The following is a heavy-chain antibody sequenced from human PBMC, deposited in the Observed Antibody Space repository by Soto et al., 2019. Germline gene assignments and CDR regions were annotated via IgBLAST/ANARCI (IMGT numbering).Heavy chain of an antibody. V-gene: IGHV5-51*01. CDR1: GYSFTSYW. CDR3: ARTYDDSSAIY. D-gene: IGHD3-22*01. Sequence: GESLKISCKGSGYSFTSYWIGWVPHMPGKGLEWMGIIYPGDSETRYSPSFQGQVTISADKSISTAYLQWSSLKASDTAMYYCARTYDDSSAIYWGQGTLVTVSS. CDR2: IYPGDSET. J-gene: IGHJ4*02.